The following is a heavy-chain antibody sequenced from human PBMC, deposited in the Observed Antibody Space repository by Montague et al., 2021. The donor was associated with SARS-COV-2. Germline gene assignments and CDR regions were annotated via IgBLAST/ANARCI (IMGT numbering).Heavy chain of an antibody. CDR1: SGSISSHY. CDR2: VNYGGST. J-gene: IGHJ4*02. CDR3: AMTAVIRYQYYFDN. V-gene: IGHV4-59*11. Sequence: SETLSLTCTVSSGSISSHYWSWIRQPPGKGLEWIGYVNYGGSTNYNPSLKSRVSISLDTSKNEFSLNLRSVTAADTAVYYCAMTAVIRYQYYFDNWGQGTVVAVSS. D-gene: IGHD3-16*02.